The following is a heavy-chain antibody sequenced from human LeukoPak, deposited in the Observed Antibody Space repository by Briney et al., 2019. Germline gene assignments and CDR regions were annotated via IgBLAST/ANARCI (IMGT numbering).Heavy chain of an antibody. J-gene: IGHJ4*02. CDR2: ISSSADIV. CDR1: GFIFSEYY. V-gene: IGHV3-11*01. Sequence: GGSLRLSCATSGFIFSEYYISWIRQAPGKGLEWVADISSSADIVSYADSVKGRFTISRDNGGDSLYLQMNSLRVEDTAVYYCARETVAGTFDFWSQGTLVTVSS. CDR3: ARETVAGTFDF. D-gene: IGHD6-19*01.